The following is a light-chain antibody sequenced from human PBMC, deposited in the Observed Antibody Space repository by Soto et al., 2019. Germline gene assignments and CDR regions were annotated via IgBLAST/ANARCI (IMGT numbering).Light chain of an antibody. CDR3: QQYNSYSGIN. CDR2: KAS. Sequence: DIQMTQSPSTLSASVVDRVTITFLSSQSISSWLAWYQQKPGKAPKLLIYKASSLESGVPSRFSGSGSGTEFTLTIRSLQPDDFATYYCQQYNSYSGINCGQGTRREIK. CDR1: QSISSW. V-gene: IGKV1-5*03. J-gene: IGKJ5*01.